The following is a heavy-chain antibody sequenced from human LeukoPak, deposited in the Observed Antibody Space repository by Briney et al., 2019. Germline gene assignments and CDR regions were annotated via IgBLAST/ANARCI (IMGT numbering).Heavy chain of an antibody. CDR2: ISGSGGST. D-gene: IGHD3-22*01. CDR1: GFTVSDNY. J-gene: IGHJ3*02. CDR3: AKSQTRSYDSSGYHYDAFDI. Sequence: SGGSLRLSCAVSGFTVSDNYMSWVRQAPGKGLEWVSAISGSGGSTYYADSVKGRFTISRDNSKNTLYLQMNSLRAEDTAVYYCAKSQTRSYDSSGYHYDAFDIWGQGTMVTVSS. V-gene: IGHV3-23*01.